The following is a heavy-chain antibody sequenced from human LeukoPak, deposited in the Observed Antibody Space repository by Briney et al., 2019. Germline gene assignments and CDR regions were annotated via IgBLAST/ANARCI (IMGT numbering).Heavy chain of an antibody. V-gene: IGHV3-64*02. CDR1: GFRFSYHD. CDR2: IGAAGAHT. J-gene: IGHJ3*02. CDR3: ARELGGTKTGGFDI. D-gene: IGHD1-14*01. Sequence: GSLRLSCAASGFRFSYHDMHWVRQAPGKGLEFVSSIGAAGAHTFYADSVKGRLTFSRDNFQSTMYLQMDGLRPEDSAVYYCARELGGTKTGGFDIWGQGTVVTVSS.